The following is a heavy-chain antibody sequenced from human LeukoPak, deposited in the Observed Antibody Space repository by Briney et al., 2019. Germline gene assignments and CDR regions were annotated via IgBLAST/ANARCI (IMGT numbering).Heavy chain of an antibody. Sequence: GGSLRLSCAASGFTFSSYWMSWVRQAPGKGLEWVANIKQDGSEKYYVDSVKGRFTISGDNAKNSLYLQMNSLRAEDTAVYYCARRNSGSYYRGRASDAFDIWGQGTMVTVSS. CDR3: ARRNSGSYYRGRASDAFDI. CDR1: GFTFSSYW. J-gene: IGHJ3*02. V-gene: IGHV3-7*01. D-gene: IGHD1-26*01. CDR2: IKQDGSEK.